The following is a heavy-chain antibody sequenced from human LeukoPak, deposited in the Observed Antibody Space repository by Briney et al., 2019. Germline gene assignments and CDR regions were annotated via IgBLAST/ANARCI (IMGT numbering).Heavy chain of an antibody. Sequence: ASVKVSCKASGGTFSSYAISWVRQATGQGLEWMGWMNPNSGNTGYAQKFQGRVTITRNTSISTAYMELSSLRSEDTAVYYCARAGSSWYAYYYYYYMDVWGKGTTVTVSS. CDR1: GGTFSSYA. CDR3: ARAGSSWYAYYYYYYMDV. V-gene: IGHV1-8*03. D-gene: IGHD6-13*01. CDR2: MNPNSGNT. J-gene: IGHJ6*03.